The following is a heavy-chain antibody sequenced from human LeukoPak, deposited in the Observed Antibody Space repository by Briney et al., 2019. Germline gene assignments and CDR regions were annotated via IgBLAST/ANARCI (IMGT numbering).Heavy chain of an antibody. CDR2: ISGSGGST. CDR3: AKDLGWRYYDFWSGYYDY. CDR1: GFTFSSYA. J-gene: IGHJ4*02. V-gene: IGHV3-23*01. D-gene: IGHD3-3*01. Sequence: GGSLRLSCAAPGFTFSSYAMSWVRQAPGKGLEWVSAISGSGGSTYYADSVKGRFTISRDNSKNTLYLQMNSLRAEDTAVYYCAKDLGWRYYDFWSGYYDYWGQGTLVTVSS.